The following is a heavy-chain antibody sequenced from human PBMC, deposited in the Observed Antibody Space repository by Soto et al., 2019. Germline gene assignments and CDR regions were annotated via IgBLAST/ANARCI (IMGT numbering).Heavy chain of an antibody. CDR2: IKSKTDGGTT. CDR1: GFTFSNAW. D-gene: IGHD3-16*02. J-gene: IGHJ6*02. V-gene: IGHV3-15*07. CDR3: TTDRAYDYVWGSYRYTVEYGMDV. Sequence: PGGSLRLSCAASGFTFSNAWMNWVRQAPGKGLEWVGRIKSKTDGGTTDYAAPVKGRFTISRDDSKNTLYLQMNSLKTEDTAVYYCTTDRAYDYVWGSYRYTVEYGMDVWGQGTTVTVSS.